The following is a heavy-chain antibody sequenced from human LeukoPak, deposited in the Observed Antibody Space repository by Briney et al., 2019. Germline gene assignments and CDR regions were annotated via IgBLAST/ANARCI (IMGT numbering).Heavy chain of an antibody. V-gene: IGHV4-4*02. CDR3: ARDQGGGYGYFDY. D-gene: IGHD5-12*01. J-gene: IGHJ4*02. CDR1: GGSISSSNW. CDR2: IYHSGST. Sequence: SETLSLTCAVSGGSISSSNWWSWVRQPPGKGLEWIGEIYHSGSTNYNPSLKSRVTISVDKSKNQFSLKLSSVTAADTAVYYCARDQGGGYGYFDYWGQGTLVTVSS.